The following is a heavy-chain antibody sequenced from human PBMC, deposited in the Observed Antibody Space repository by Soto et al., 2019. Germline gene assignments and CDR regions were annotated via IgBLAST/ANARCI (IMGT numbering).Heavy chain of an antibody. Sequence: QVQLVQSGAEVKKPGSSVKVSYKASGGTFSSYAISWVRQAPGQGLEWMGGIIPIFGTADYAQKFQGRVTITPDEPTSTAYWERSALGPEDTAVYYVAGNGGGASFSGSPLNNYTGRAVWGKGTT. CDR2: IIPIFGTA. CDR1: GGTFSSYA. CDR3: AGNGGGASFSGSPLNNYTGRAV. D-gene: IGHD2-8*02. V-gene: IGHV1-69*05. J-gene: IGHJ6*04.